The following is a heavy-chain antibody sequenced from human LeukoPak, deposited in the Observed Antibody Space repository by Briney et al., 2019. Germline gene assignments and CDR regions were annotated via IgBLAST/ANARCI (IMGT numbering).Heavy chain of an antibody. CDR3: ARGTSQYYGSGSYVWFDP. CDR2: INHSGST. J-gene: IGHJ5*02. V-gene: IGHV4-34*01. D-gene: IGHD3-10*01. Sequence: SETLSLTCAVYGGSFSGYYWSWIRQPPGKGLEWIGEINHSGSTNYNPSLKSRVTISVDTSKNQFSLKLSSATAADTAVYYCARGTSQYYGSGSYVWFDPWGQGTLVTVSS. CDR1: GGSFSGYY.